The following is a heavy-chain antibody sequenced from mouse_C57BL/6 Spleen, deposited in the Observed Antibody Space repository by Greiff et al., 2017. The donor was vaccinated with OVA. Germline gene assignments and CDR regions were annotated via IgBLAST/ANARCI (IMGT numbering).Heavy chain of an antibody. CDR2: IRSKSSNYAT. Sequence: EVKLVESGGGLVQPKGSLKLSCAASGFTFNTYAMHWVRQAPGKGLEWVARIRSKSSNYATYYADSVKDRFTISRDDSQSMLYLQMNNLKTEDTAMYYCERDSVPYYGSSYDAMDYWGQGTSVTVSS. V-gene: IGHV10-3*01. D-gene: IGHD1-1*01. CDR3: ERDSVPYYGSSYDAMDY. CDR1: GFTFNTYA. J-gene: IGHJ4*01.